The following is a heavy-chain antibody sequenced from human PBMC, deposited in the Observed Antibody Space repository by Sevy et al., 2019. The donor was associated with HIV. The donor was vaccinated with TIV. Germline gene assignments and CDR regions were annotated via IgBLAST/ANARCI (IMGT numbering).Heavy chain of an antibody. D-gene: IGHD5-12*01. Sequence: GGSLRLSCAASGFTFSDYYMSWIRQAPGKGLEWVSYISSSCSYKNYSDTVKGRFTIARDNAKKSLYLQMNSLRAEDTYAYYCTGDNEDGYDYVHHHDYWGQGTLVTVSS. CDR1: GFTFSDYY. J-gene: IGHJ4*02. CDR3: TGDNEDGYDYVHHHDY. V-gene: IGHV3-11*06. CDR2: ISSSCSYK.